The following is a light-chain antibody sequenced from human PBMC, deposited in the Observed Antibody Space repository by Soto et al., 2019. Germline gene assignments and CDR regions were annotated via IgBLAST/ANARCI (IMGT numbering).Light chain of an antibody. V-gene: IGKV3-15*01. J-gene: IGKJ1*01. CDR3: QQYNNWPET. Sequence: EIVLTQSPATLSLSPGERATLSCRASQSVSSYLAWYQQKPGQAPRLLIYAASTRATGIPGRFSGSGSGTEFSLTISSLQSEDFAVYYCQQYNNWPETFGQGTKVDIK. CDR1: QSVSSY. CDR2: AAS.